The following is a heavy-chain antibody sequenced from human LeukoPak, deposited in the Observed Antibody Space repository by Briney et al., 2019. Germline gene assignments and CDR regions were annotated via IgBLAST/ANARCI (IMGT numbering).Heavy chain of an antibody. V-gene: IGHV4-39*07. Sequence: SETLSLTCTVSGGSISSSSYYWGWIRQPPGKGLEWIGSIYYSGSTYYNPSLKSRVTISVDTSKNQFSLKLSSVTAADTAVYYCARLSLGYCSSTSCLPRFYYYYYGMDVWGQGTTVTVSS. D-gene: IGHD2-2*01. CDR1: GGSISSSSYY. CDR2: IYYSGST. CDR3: ARLSLGYCSSTSCLPRFYYYYYGMDV. J-gene: IGHJ6*02.